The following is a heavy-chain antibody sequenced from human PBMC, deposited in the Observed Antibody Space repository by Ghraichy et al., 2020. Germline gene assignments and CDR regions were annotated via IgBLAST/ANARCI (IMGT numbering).Heavy chain of an antibody. CDR2: ISGSGGST. J-gene: IGHJ6*01. D-gene: IGHD1-14*01. CDR1: GFTFSSYA. Sequence: GGSLRLSCAASGFTFSSYAMSWVRQAPGKGLEWVSAISGSGGSTYYADSVKGRFTISRDNSKNTLYLQMNSLRAEDTAVYYCAKEYKVEPPIQNYYYGMDGWGQGRTATASS. V-gene: IGHV3-23*01. CDR3: AKEYKVEPPIQNYYYGMDG.